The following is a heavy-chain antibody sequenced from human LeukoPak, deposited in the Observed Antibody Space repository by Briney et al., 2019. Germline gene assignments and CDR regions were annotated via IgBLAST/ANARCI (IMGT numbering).Heavy chain of an antibody. D-gene: IGHD6-19*01. CDR1: GHTFTTYG. J-gene: IGHJ3*02. CDR3: ARDRQEWLYAFDI. CDR2: ISAYGHT. Sequence: ASVKVSCKASGHTFTTYGISWVRQAPGQGLEWMGGISAYGHTNYAQKFQGRVTMTTDTSTSTAYMELRSLRSDDTAVYYCARDRQEWLYAFDIWGQGTMVTVSS. V-gene: IGHV1-18*04.